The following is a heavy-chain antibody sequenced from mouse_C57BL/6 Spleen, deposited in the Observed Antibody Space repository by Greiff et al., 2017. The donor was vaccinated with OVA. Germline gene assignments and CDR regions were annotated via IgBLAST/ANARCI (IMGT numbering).Heavy chain of an antibody. V-gene: IGHV2-3*01. D-gene: IGHD4-1*01. CDR1: GFSLTSYG. Sequence: VQLQESGPGLVAPSQSLSITCTASGFSLTSYGVSWVRQPPGKGLEWLGVIWGDGSTNYHSALISSLSTSKDNSTSQVFLRLNSLQTDDTATYYCAQAELGRCADAMDYWGQGTSVTVSS. CDR3: AQAELGRCADAMDY. J-gene: IGHJ4*01. CDR2: IWGDGST.